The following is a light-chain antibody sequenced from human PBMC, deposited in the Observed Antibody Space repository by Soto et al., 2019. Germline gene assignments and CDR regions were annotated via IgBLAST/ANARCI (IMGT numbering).Light chain of an antibody. J-gene: IGKJ1*01. CDR3: QQYKGYSGT. CDR2: KAS. Sequence: DIPMTQSPSTLSASVGDRVTITCRASQSISSWLAWYQQNPGKAPKLLIYKASSLESGVPSRFSGSGSGTEFTLTISSLQPDDFATSYCQQYKGYSGTFGQGTKVEIK. V-gene: IGKV1-5*03. CDR1: QSISSW.